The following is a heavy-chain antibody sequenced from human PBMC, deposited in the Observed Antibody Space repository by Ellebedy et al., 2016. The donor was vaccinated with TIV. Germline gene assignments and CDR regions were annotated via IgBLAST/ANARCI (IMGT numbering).Heavy chain of an antibody. Sequence: PGGSLRLSCAASEFNHAFHWVRQAPGKGLEGVAVISYDASKEDYADSVKGRFTISRDNSKNTLYLQMNSLRAEDTAVYYCAKVGRRYYESSGDPWGQGSLVTVSS. CDR1: EFNHA. J-gene: IGHJ5*02. CDR3: AKVGRRYYESSGDP. CDR2: ISYDASKE. D-gene: IGHD3-22*01. V-gene: IGHV3-30*04.